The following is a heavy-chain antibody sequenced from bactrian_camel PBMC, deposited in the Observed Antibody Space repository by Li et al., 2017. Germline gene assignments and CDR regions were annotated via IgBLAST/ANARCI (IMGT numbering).Heavy chain of an antibody. D-gene: IGHD3*01. CDR2: VYRDDSST. V-gene: IGHV3-2*01. J-gene: IGHJ4*01. CDR1: GFTFSSYF. Sequence: QLVESGGGLVQPGGSLRLSCAASGFTFSSYFMIWVRQAPGKGLEWVSSVYRDDSSTYHADSVKGRFTISRDNAKNTVYLQMNSLKSEDTALYYCATLFAFRVDYWGQGIQVTVS. CDR3: ATLFAFRVDY.